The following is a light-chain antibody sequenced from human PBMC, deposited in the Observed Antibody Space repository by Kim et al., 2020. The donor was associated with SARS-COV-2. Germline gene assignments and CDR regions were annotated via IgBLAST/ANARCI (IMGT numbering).Light chain of an antibody. CDR1: QGIASW. CDR2: AST. V-gene: IGKV1-12*01. Sequence: DIQMTQSPSSVSASVGDRVTITCRASQGIASWLSWYQQKPGRAPKLLIFASTSLQTGAPSRFSGSGSGTDFTLTINSLQPEDFATYYCQQGNIFPLTFGPGTKVDIK. CDR3: QQGNIFPLT. J-gene: IGKJ3*01.